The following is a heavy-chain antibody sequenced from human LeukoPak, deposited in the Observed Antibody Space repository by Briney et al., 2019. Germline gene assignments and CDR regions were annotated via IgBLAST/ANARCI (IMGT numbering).Heavy chain of an antibody. CDR2: IIPIFGTA. J-gene: IGHJ4*02. Sequence: SVKVSCKASGGTFSSYAISWVRQAPGQGLEWMGGIIPIFGTANYAQKFQGRVTITTDESTSTAYMELSSLRSEDTAVYYCARDRIGGSYFDYWGQGTLVTVSS. V-gene: IGHV1-69*05. CDR1: GGTFSSYA. CDR3: ARDRIGGSYFDY. D-gene: IGHD1-26*01.